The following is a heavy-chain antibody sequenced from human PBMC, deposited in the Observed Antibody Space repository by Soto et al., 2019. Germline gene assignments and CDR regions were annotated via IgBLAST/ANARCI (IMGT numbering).Heavy chain of an antibody. CDR2: INHSGST. CDR1: GGSFSGYY. V-gene: IGHV4-34*01. Sequence: TAETLSLTCAVYGGSFSGYYWSLIRQPPGKGLEWIGEINHSGSTNYNPSLKSRVTISVDTSKNQFSLKLSSVTAADTAVYYCARVRGATVTRMGYGMDVWGQGTTVTVSS. CDR3: ARVRGATVTRMGYGMDV. J-gene: IGHJ6*02. D-gene: IGHD4-17*01.